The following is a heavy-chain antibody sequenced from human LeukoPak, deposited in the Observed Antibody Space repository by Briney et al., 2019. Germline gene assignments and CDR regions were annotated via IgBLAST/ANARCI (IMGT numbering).Heavy chain of an antibody. J-gene: IGHJ3*02. CDR2: IKPDGSAE. CDR1: GFTFSSNW. Sequence: QTGGSLRLSCATSGFTFSSNWMSWVRHAPGRGLEWVANIKPDGSAEYYAASVKGRFTVSRDNAKNSLYLQMNSLRAEDTAVYYCARDDGELSAFDIWGQGTMVTVSS. CDR3: ARDDGELSAFDI. D-gene: IGHD1-26*01. V-gene: IGHV3-7*01.